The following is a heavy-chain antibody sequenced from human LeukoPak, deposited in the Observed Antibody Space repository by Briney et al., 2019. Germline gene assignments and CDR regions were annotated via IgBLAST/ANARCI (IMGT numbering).Heavy chain of an antibody. CDR2: IYYSGST. D-gene: IGHD2-21*02. CDR1: GGSVSSGSYY. J-gene: IGHJ4*02. V-gene: IGHV4-61*01. Sequence: SETLSLTCTVSGGSVSSGSYYWSWIRQPPGKGLEWIGYIYYSGSTNYNPSLKSRVTISVDTSKNQFSLKLSSVTAADTAVYYCARALNCGGDCYIIDYWGQGTLVTVSS. CDR3: ARALNCGGDCYIIDY.